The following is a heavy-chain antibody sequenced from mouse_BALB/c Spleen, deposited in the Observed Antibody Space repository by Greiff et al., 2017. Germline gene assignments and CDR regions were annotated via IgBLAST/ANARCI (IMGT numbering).Heavy chain of an antibody. J-gene: IGHJ4*01. CDR1: GYTFTEYT. CDR3: ERVVRLRYAMDY. CDR2: INPNNGGT. Sequence: EVQLQQSGPELVKPGASVKLSCQTSGYTFTEYTMHWVKQSHGKILEWIGGINPNNGGTSYNQKFKGKATLTVDKSSSTAYMELRSLTSEDSAVYYCERVVRLRYAMDYWGQGTSVTVSS. D-gene: IGHD1-2*01. V-gene: IGHV1-18*01.